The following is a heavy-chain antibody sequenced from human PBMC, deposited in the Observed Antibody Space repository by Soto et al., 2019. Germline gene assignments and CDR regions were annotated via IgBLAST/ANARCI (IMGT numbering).Heavy chain of an antibody. CDR2: FDPEDGET. J-gene: IGHJ3*02. CDR3: ARDPRMVVTAIPPSSGAFDI. Sequence: ASVKVSCKVSGYTLTELSMHWVRQAPGKGLEWMGGFDPEDGETIYAQKFQGRVTMTEDTSTDTAYMELSSLRSEDTAVYYCARDPRMVVTAIPPSSGAFDIWGQGTMVTVS. D-gene: IGHD2-21*02. CDR1: GYTLTELS. V-gene: IGHV1-24*01.